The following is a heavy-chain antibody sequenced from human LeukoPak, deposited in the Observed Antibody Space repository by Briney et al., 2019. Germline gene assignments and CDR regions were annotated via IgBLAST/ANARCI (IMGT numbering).Heavy chain of an antibody. CDR2: IYTSGST. CDR1: GGSISSYY. D-gene: IGHD2-2*01. V-gene: IGHV4-4*07. J-gene: IGHJ4*02. Sequence: PSETLSLTCTVSGGSISSYYWSWIRQPAGKGLEWIGRIYTSGSTNYNPSLKSRVTISVDTSKNQFSLKLSSVTAADTAVYYCARVRMRYCSSTSCPSDFHYWGQGTLVTVSS. CDR3: ARVRMRYCSSTSCPSDFHY.